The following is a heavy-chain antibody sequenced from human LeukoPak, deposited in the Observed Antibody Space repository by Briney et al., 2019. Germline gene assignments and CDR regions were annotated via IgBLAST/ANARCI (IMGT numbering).Heavy chain of an antibody. CDR2: ISGSGDST. V-gene: IGHV3-23*01. CDR3: ARVYFGSGTYYPYQYYGMDV. Sequence: GGSLRLSCAASGLNFRAYGMSWVRQAPGKGLEWVSTISGSGDSTYHADSVKGRFTISRDNSKNTLSLQMNSLRAEDTAVYFCARVYFGSGTYYPYQYYGMDVWGQGTTVTVSS. J-gene: IGHJ6*02. D-gene: IGHD3-10*01. CDR1: GLNFRAYG.